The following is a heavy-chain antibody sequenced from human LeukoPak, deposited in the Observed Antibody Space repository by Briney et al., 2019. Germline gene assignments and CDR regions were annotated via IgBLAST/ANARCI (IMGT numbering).Heavy chain of an antibody. V-gene: IGHV4-61*01. CDR2: IYYSGST. CDR1: GGSVSSGSYY. CDR3: AGENGDRVFDY. D-gene: IGHD4-17*01. J-gene: IGHJ4*02. Sequence: SETLSLTCTVSGGSVSSGSYYWSWMRQPPGKGLEWIGYIYYSGSTNYNPSLKSRVTISVDASKNQFSLKLSSVTAADTAVYCCAGENGDRVFDYWGQGTLVTVSS.